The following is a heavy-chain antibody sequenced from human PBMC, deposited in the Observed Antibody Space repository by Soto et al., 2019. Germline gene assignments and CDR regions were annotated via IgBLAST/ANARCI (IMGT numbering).Heavy chain of an antibody. D-gene: IGHD6-6*01. Sequence: PGGSLRLFCAASGFTFSIYGMHWVRQAPGKGLEWVAVISYDGSNKYYADSVKGRFTISRDNSKNTLYLQMNSLRAEDTAVYYCAKDGSSSFDYWGQGTLVTVSS. CDR1: GFTFSIYG. CDR2: ISYDGSNK. J-gene: IGHJ4*02. V-gene: IGHV3-30*18. CDR3: AKDGSSSFDY.